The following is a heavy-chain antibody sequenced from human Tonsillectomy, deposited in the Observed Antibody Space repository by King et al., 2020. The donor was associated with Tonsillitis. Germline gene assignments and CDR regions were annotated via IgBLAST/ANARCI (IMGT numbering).Heavy chain of an antibody. Sequence: VQLVESGGGLVQPGGSLRLSCAASGFIFSSYWMYWVRQAPGKGLVWVSRINSDGSTTSYADSVKGRFTISRDNAKNTLYLQMNSLRAEDTAVYYCARVVGFGSGWRYYYYGMDVWGQGTTVTVSS. J-gene: IGHJ6*02. V-gene: IGHV3-74*01. CDR3: ARVVGFGSGWRYYYYGMDV. CDR2: INSDGSTT. D-gene: IGHD6-19*01. CDR1: GFIFSSYW.